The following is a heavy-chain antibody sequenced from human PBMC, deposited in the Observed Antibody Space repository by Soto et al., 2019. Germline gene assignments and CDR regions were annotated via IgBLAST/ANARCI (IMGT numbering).Heavy chain of an antibody. V-gene: IGHV3-74*01. D-gene: IGHD2-21*02. CDR1: GFTFSIHW. CDR2: INGDGTST. CDR3: ARARYCGADCYQNPYAFDI. Sequence: GGSLRLSCAASGFTFSIHWMHWVRQAPGKGLVWVSRINGDGTSTGYADSVKGRFTISRDNAKNMLYLQMNSLRPEDTAVYYCARARYCGADCYQNPYAFDIWGQGTLVTVSS. J-gene: IGHJ3*02.